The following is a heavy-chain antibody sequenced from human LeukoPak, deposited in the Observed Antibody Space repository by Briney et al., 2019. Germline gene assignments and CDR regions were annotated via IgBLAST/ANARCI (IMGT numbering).Heavy chain of an antibody. J-gene: IGHJ4*02. CDR3: ARGSHVVVPAAVDD. D-gene: IGHD2-2*01. CDR1: GYPFTSYG. CDR2: ISAYNGNT. V-gene: IGHV1-18*01. Sequence: GVSVKVSCNASGYPFTSYGISWVRRAPGQGLEWMGWISAYNGNTNYAQKLQGRVTMTTDTSTSTAYMELRSLRSDDTAVYYCARGSHVVVPAAVDDWGQGTLVTVSS.